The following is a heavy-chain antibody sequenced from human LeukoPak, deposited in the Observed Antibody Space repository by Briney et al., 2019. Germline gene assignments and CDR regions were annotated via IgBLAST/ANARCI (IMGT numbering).Heavy chain of an antibody. V-gene: IGHV1-18*01. J-gene: IGHJ5*02. CDR1: YTFTXXX. D-gene: IGHD7-27*01. CDR2: ISAYNGNT. CDR3: ARDRLGILSP. Sequence: YTFTXXXISXXXQAPGQGLEWMGWISAYNGNTNYAQKLQGRVTMTTDTSTSTAYMELRSLRSDDTAVYYCARDRLGILSPWGQGTLVTVSS.